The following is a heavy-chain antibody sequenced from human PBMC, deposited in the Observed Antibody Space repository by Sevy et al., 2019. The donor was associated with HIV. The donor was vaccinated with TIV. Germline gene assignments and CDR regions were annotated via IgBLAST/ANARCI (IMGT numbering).Heavy chain of an antibody. Sequence: SETLSLTCTVSGGXISISSYXWGWIRQPSGKGLXXIGSXYXSESTYYNPSLKSRVTISVDTSKNQFSLKLSSVTAADTAVYYCARAFRAVAGSYXXXXXGXXTLVTVSS. V-gene: IGHV4-39*01. D-gene: IGHD6-19*01. CDR2: XYXSEST. CDR1: GGXISISSYX. J-gene: IGHJ4*02. CDR3: ARAFRAVAGSYXXXX.